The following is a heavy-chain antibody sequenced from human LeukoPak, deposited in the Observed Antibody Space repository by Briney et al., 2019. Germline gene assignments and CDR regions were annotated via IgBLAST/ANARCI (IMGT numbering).Heavy chain of an antibody. CDR1: GFTFSSYG. V-gene: IGHV3-33*01. CDR3: ARDRDWGCSYCSY. D-gene: IGHD7-27*01. J-gene: IGHJ4*02. CDR2: IWFDGSNK. Sequence: GGALRLSCAASGFTFSSYGMHWVRQAPGKGLEGVAVIWFDGSNKYYADSVKGRFTISRDNSKNTLHLQMNSLRAEDTAVYYCARDRDWGCSYCSYWGQGTLVSVSS.